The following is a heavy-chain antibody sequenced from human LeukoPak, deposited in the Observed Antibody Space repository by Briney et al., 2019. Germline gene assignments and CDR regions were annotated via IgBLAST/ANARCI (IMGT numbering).Heavy chain of an antibody. J-gene: IGHJ4*02. CDR2: IIPIFGTA. CDR1: GGTFSNYA. V-gene: IGHV1-69*01. CDR3: ARGSRGSLDY. Sequence: SVTVSCTASGGTFSNYAISWVRQAPGQGREWMGGIIPIFGTANYAQKFQGRVTITADESTCTAYMELSSLRSEDTAVYYCARGSRGSLDYWGQGTLVTVSS. D-gene: IGHD3-10*01.